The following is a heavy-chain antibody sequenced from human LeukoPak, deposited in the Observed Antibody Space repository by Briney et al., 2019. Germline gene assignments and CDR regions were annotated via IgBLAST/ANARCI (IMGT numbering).Heavy chain of an antibody. Sequence: GGSLRLSCAASGFTFSSYEMNWVRQAPGKGLEWVSYISSSGSTIYYADSVKGRFTISRDNAKNSLYLQMNSLRAEDTAVYYCARVVAAARTKDRTRWFDPWGQGTLVTVSS. V-gene: IGHV3-48*03. CDR3: ARVVAAARTKDRTRWFDP. D-gene: IGHD6-13*01. CDR1: GFTFSSYE. CDR2: ISSSGSTI. J-gene: IGHJ5*02.